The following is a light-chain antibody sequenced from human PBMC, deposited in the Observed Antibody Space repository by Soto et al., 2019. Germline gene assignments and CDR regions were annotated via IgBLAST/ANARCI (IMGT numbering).Light chain of an antibody. V-gene: IGKV3-20*01. CDR2: GAS. CDR3: QQYGTSPWT. Sequence: EIVLTQSPGTLSLSPGERATLSCTASQRVSNNYVAWYQQLPGQPPRVLIKGASTGVFGIPDRFSGSGSGTYFPLTIPRLDPDDFAVYYCQQYGTSPWTFVQGTKVEL. CDR1: QRVSNNY. J-gene: IGKJ1*01.